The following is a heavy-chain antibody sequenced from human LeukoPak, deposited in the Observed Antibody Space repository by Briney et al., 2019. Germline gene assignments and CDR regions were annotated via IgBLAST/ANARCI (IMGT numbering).Heavy chain of an antibody. J-gene: IGHJ2*01. CDR1: GFTFSSYS. CDR3: ARAEWSNWYFDL. CDR2: ISSSSSYI. D-gene: IGHD3-3*01. Sequence: GGSLRLSCAASGFTFSSYSMNWVRQAPGKGLEWVSSISSSSSYIYYADSVKGRFTISRDNAKNSLYLQMNSLRAEDTAVYYCARAEWSNWYFDLWGRGTLVTVSS. V-gene: IGHV3-21*04.